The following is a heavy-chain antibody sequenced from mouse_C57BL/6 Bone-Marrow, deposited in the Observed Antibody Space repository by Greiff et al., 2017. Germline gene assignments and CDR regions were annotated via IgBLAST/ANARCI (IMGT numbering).Heavy chain of an antibody. D-gene: IGHD2-4*01. J-gene: IGHJ3*01. Sequence: VQLKQSGAELMKPGASVKLSCKATGYTFTGYWIEWVKQRPGHGLEWIGEILPGSGSTNYNEKFKGKATFTADTSSNTAYMQLSSLTTEDSAIYYCARIGGFCYDKDAWFAYWGQGTLVTVSA. CDR3: ARIGGFCYDKDAWFAY. V-gene: IGHV1-9*01. CDR2: ILPGSGST. CDR1: GYTFTGYW.